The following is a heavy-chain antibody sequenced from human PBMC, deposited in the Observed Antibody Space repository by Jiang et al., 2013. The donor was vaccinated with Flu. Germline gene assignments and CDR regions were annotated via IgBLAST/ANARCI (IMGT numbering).Heavy chain of an antibody. CDR2: IYWDDDK. D-gene: IGHD3-22*01. Sequence: KPTQTLTLTCTFSGFSFSTNKVGVGWIRQPPGKALEWLALIYWDDDKRYSPSLKTRLTITKDTSKNQVLLTMSNMDPVDTATYYCAHRRYYNSGGYTRWDWGQGTLVTVSS. V-gene: IGHV2-5*02. J-gene: IGHJ4*02. CDR3: AHRRYYNSGGYTRWD. CDR1: GFSFSTNKVG.